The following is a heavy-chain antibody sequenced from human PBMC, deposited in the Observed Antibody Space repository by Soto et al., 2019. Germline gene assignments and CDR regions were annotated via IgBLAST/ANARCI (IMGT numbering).Heavy chain of an antibody. CDR1: GFRFSTYA. CDR2: ITGNGGLI. V-gene: IGHV3-23*01. CDR3: AKDPSGVPDY. D-gene: IGHD2-8*01. J-gene: IGHJ4*02. Sequence: EVQLLESGGALVQPGGSLRLSCVGSGFRFSTYAMNWVRQAPGKGLEWVSIITGNGGLIDYAEPVKGRFTISRDNSKDTLYLQMNSLRAEDTAVYYCAKDPSGVPDYWGQGTLVTVSS.